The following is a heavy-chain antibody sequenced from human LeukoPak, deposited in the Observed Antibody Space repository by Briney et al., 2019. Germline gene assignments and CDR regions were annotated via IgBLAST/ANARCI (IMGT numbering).Heavy chain of an antibody. CDR1: GGSISSGSYY. V-gene: IGHV4-61*02. Sequence: SQTLSLTCTVSGGSISSGSYYWSWIRQPAGKGLEWIVRIYTSGSTNYNPSLKSRVTISVDTSKNQFSLKLSSVTAADTAVYYCARLRDYVWGSYRNYWGQGTLVTVSS. CDR3: ARLRDYVWGSYRNY. CDR2: IYTSGST. J-gene: IGHJ4*02. D-gene: IGHD3-16*02.